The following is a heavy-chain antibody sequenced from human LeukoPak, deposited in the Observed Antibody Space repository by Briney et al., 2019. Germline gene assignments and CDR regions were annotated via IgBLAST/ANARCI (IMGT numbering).Heavy chain of an antibody. CDR3: AREGDTSPGLDY. CDR1: GFSLSRYW. CDR2: IRQDGDEK. Sequence: GGSLRLSCTASGFSLSRYWMSWVRQAPGKGPEWGANIRQDGDEKHYVDSVKGRLTISRDNAKNSVYLQMTSLRAEDTAVYFCAREGDTSPGLDYWGQGALVTVSS. V-gene: IGHV3-7*01. J-gene: IGHJ4*02.